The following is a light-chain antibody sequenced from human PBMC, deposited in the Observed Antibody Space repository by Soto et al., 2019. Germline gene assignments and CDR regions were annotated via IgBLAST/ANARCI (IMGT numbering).Light chain of an antibody. CDR1: QAINNY. CDR2: GAT. Sequence: DIQMTQSPSSLSASVGDRVTITCRASQAINNYLAWYQQRPGKVPKLLIYGATTLQPGVPSRFSGSGSGTEFTLTITSLQPEDVATYYCQNCKTAVFTFGPGTKVDIK. CDR3: QNCKTAVFT. V-gene: IGKV1-27*01. J-gene: IGKJ3*01.